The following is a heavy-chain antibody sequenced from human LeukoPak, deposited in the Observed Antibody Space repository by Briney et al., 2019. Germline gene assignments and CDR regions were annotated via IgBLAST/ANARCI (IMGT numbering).Heavy chain of an antibody. Sequence: SETLSLTCTVSGGSISSYYWSWIRQPPGKGLQWIGYIYYSGSTKYNPSLKSRVTISVDTSKNQFSLKLSSVTAADTAVYYCARVARFLEWYPFDYWGQGTLVTVSS. D-gene: IGHD3-3*01. V-gene: IGHV4-59*01. CDR2: IYYSGST. CDR3: ARVARFLEWYPFDY. CDR1: GGSISSYY. J-gene: IGHJ4*02.